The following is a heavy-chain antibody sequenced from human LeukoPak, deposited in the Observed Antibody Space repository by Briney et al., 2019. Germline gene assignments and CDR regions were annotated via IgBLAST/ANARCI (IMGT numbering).Heavy chain of an antibody. V-gene: IGHV4-59*01. D-gene: IGHD6-6*01. Sequence: TSETLSLTCTVSGGSISTYYWSWIRQPPGKGLEWIGYIYYSGSTNYNPSLKSRVTISVDTSKNQFSLKLSSVTAADTAVYYCARSASSSSRSAFDIWGQGTMVTVSS. J-gene: IGHJ3*02. CDR3: ARSASSSSRSAFDI. CDR2: IYYSGST. CDR1: GGSISTYY.